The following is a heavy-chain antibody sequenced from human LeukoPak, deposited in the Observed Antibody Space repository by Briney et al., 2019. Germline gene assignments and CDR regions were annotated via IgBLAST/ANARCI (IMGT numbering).Heavy chain of an antibody. Sequence: PSETLSLTCTVSGGSISSYYWGWVRQPPGKGLEWIGSMHHSGSTYSNPSLKSRVTISVDTSKNQFSLKLNSVTAADTAVYYCAREGLGSGRGGDFDLWGRGTLVTVSS. CDR1: GGSISSYY. V-gene: IGHV4-39*07. CDR2: MHHSGST. CDR3: AREGLGSGRGGDFDL. J-gene: IGHJ2*01. D-gene: IGHD2-15*01.